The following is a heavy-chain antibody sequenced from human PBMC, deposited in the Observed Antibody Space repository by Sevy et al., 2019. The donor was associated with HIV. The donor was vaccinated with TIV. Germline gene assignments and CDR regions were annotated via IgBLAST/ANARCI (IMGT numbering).Heavy chain of an antibody. D-gene: IGHD2-2*01. Sequence: GGSLRLSCAASGFTFSSYGMHWVRQAPGKGLEWVAFIRYDGSNKYYEDSVKGRFTISRENSKNTLYLQMNSLRAEDTAVYYCAKLGYCSSTSCSGVTDYWGQGTLVTVSS. V-gene: IGHV3-30*02. CDR3: AKLGYCSSTSCSGVTDY. CDR2: IRYDGSNK. J-gene: IGHJ4*02. CDR1: GFTFSSYG.